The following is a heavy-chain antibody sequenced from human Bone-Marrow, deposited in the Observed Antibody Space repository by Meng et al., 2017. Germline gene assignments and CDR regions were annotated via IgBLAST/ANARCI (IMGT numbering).Heavy chain of an antibody. CDR3: ARTNWEDWYFDL. D-gene: IGHD1-1*01. J-gene: IGHJ2*01. CDR2: IIPIFGTA. CDR1: GGTVSSYA. V-gene: IGHV1-69*01. Sequence: QVQLLQLGAEVKKPGSPGKVSCKASGGTVSSYAISWVRQAPGQGLEWMGGIIPIFGTANYAQKFQGRVTITADESTSTAYMELSSLRSEDTAVYYCARTNWEDWYFDLWGRGTLVTVSS.